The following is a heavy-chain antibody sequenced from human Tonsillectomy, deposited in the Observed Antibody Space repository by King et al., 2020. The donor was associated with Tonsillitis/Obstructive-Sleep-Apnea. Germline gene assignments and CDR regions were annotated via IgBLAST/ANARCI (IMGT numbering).Heavy chain of an antibody. Sequence: ITLKESGPTLVKPTQTLTLTCTYSGFSLSTTGVGVGWIRQPPGKALEWLALIYWDDDKRYSPSLKSRLTITKDTSKNQVGFTMTNMDAVDTATYFCIHTDGGHTYGPFDYWGQGALVTVSS. V-gene: IGHV2-5*02. CDR3: IHTDGGHTYGPFDY. CDR2: IYWDDDK. D-gene: IGHD5-18*01. CDR1: GFSLSTTGVG. J-gene: IGHJ4*02.